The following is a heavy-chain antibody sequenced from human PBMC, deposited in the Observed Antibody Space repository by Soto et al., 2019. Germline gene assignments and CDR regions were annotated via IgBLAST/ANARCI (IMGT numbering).Heavy chain of an antibody. CDR1: GFSFGDYY. V-gene: IGHV3-11*06. Sequence: PGGSLRLSCAASGFSFGDYYMAWIRQTPGKGLEWLSYISSSGSYTNYADSVRARFTISRDNAKKSLYLQINSLTAEDTAVYYCARRHISAWYHDLWGQGALVTVSS. D-gene: IGHD3-22*01. J-gene: IGHJ5*02. CDR2: ISSSGSYT. CDR3: ARRHISAWYHDL.